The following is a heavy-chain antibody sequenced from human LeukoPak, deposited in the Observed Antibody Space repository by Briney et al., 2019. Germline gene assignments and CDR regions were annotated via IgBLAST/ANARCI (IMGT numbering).Heavy chain of an antibody. CDR3: ARVKSTATLDS. Sequence: GGSLRLSCAASGFTFSSYNMNWVRPAPGKGLEWVSFISSSSSFIYYADSLKGRFTISRDNAENSLYLQMNSLRAEDTAVYYCARVKSTATLDSWGQGTLVTVSS. D-gene: IGHD5-18*01. CDR2: ISSSSSFI. V-gene: IGHV3-21*01. J-gene: IGHJ4*02. CDR1: GFTFSSYN.